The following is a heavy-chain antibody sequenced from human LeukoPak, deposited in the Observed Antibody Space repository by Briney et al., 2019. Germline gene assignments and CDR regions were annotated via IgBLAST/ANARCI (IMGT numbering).Heavy chain of an antibody. J-gene: IGHJ6*04. CDR1: DGSISSGGYY. CDR2: IYYSGST. D-gene: IGHD2-15*01. V-gene: IGHV4-31*03. CDR3: ARDRASALGYCSGGSCYYYYYGMDV. Sequence: SETLSLTCTVSDGSISSGGYYWSWIRQHPGTGLEWIGYIYYSGSTYYNPSLKSRVTISVDTSKNQFSLKLSSVTAADTAVYYCARDRASALGYCSGGSCYYYYYGMDVWGKGTTVTVSS.